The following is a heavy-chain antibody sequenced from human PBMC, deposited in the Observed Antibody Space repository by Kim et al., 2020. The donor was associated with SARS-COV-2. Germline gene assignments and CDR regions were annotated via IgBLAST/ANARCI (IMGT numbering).Heavy chain of an antibody. CDR2: IIPIFGTA. V-gene: IGHV1-69*13. D-gene: IGHD2-15*01. Sequence: SVKVSCKASGGTFSSYAISWVRQAPGQGLEWMGGIIPIFGTANYAQKFQGRVTITADESTSTAYMELSSLRSEDTAVYYCARDQGYCSGGSCYEEDGMDVWGQGTTVTVSS. J-gene: IGHJ6*02. CDR3: ARDQGYCSGGSCYEEDGMDV. CDR1: GGTFSSYA.